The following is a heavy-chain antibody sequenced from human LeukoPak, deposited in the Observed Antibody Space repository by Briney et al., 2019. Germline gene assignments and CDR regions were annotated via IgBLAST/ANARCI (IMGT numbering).Heavy chain of an antibody. CDR3: ARVRGFGVFDY. Sequence: SETLSLTCAVSGGSISSGGYSWSWIRQPPGKGLEWIGCIYHSGSTYYNPSLKSRVTISVDRSKNQFSLKLSSVTAADTAVYYCARVRGFGVFDYWGQGTLVTVSS. D-gene: IGHD3-10*01. J-gene: IGHJ4*02. CDR2: IYHSGST. CDR1: GGSISSGGYS. V-gene: IGHV4-30-2*01.